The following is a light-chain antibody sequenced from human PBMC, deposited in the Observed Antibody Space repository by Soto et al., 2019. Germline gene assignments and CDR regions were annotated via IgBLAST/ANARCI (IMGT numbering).Light chain of an antibody. CDR3: QQYGNSRWT. J-gene: IGKJ1*01. Sequence: EVVLTQSPGTLSLSPGKRATLSCRASQSVSSNYLAWYQQRPGLAPRLLIYGASSRATGIPDRFSGSGSGTDFTLTISRLEPEEFAVYYCQQYGNSRWTFGQGTKVEIK. V-gene: IGKV3-20*01. CDR1: QSVSSNY. CDR2: GAS.